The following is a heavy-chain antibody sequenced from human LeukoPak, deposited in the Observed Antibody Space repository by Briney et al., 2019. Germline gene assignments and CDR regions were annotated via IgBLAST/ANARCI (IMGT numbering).Heavy chain of an antibody. J-gene: IGHJ6*02. CDR1: GYSFTSYW. Sequence: NPGESLKISCKGSGYSFTSYWIGWGRQMPGKGLEGWGFFYPGDSDTTYSPSFQGQVTISADKSISTAYLQWSSLKASDTAMYYCARRDGYCSSTSCYADYYYGMDVWGQGTTVTVSS. D-gene: IGHD2-2*01. CDR3: ARRDGYCSSTSCYADYYYGMDV. CDR2: FYPGDSDT. V-gene: IGHV5-51*01.